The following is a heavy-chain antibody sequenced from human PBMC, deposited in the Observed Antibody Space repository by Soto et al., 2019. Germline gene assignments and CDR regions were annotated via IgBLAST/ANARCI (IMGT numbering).Heavy chain of an antibody. J-gene: IGHJ4*02. Sequence: QVQLQQWGAGLLKPSETLSLTCAVYGGSFSGYYWSWVRQPPGKGLEWIGEINHSGSTHYNPSLKSRVTISVDTSKNQFSLKLSSVPAADTAVYYCARGIGYYYDSSGYRGFDYWGQGTLVTVSS. V-gene: IGHV4-34*01. D-gene: IGHD3-22*01. CDR3: ARGIGYYYDSSGYRGFDY. CDR1: GGSFSGYY. CDR2: INHSGST.